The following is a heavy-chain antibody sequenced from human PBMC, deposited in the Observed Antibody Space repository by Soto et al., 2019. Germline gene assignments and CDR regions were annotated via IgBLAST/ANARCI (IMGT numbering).Heavy chain of an antibody. CDR2: ISDYNGNT. J-gene: IGHJ4*02. D-gene: IGHD5-12*01. V-gene: IGHV1-18*01. CDR1: GYSFTSYG. Sequence: QVQLVQSGSEVKKPGASVKVSCKASGYSFTSYGFTWVRQAPGQGLEWMGWISDYNGNTDYAQKPQGRVTMTTDTSTATGYMELRGLTSDDTAIYYCARDVARDRQYSASDSGLEYLGQGTLVTVSS. CDR3: ARDVARDRQYSASDSGLEY.